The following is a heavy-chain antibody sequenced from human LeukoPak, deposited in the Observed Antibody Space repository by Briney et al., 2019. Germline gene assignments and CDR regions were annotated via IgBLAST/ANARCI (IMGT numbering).Heavy chain of an antibody. V-gene: IGHV5-51*01. CDR2: XXPGDSDT. D-gene: IGHD6-19*01. CDR3: ARLAVAGSSSDKYYFDY. Sequence: VXXVXXXGLEWMXXXXPGDSDTRYSPSFQGQVTISADKSISTAYLQWSSLKASDTAMYYCARLAVAGSSSDKYYFDYWGQGTLVTVSS. J-gene: IGHJ4*02.